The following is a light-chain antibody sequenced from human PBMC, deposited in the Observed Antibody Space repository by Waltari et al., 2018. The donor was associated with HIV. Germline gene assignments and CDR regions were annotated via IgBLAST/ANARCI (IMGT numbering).Light chain of an antibody. V-gene: IGLV2-14*03. CDR2: DVN. J-gene: IGLJ1*01. Sequence: ALTQPASVSESPGQSITISCTGTTSDVGLYKFVSWYQQYPGRAPKLLIYDVNNRPSGVSNRFSGSKAGDTASLTISGLQAEDEADYYCSSYTSINTRVFGTGTTVTVL. CDR1: TSDVGLYKF. CDR3: SSYTSINTRV.